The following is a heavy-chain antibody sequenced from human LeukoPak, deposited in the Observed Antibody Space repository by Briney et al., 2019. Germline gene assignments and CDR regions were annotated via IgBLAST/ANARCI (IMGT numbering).Heavy chain of an antibody. CDR1: GFTFDDYT. J-gene: IGHJ4*02. D-gene: IGHD6-13*01. V-gene: IGHV3-43*01. Sequence: GGSLRLSCAASGFTFDDYTMHWVRQALGKGLEWVSLISWDGGSTYYADSVKGRLTISRDNSKNSLYLQMNSLRTEDTALYYCAKDRAAAVALWFDYWGQGTLVTVSS. CDR3: AKDRAAAVALWFDY. CDR2: ISWDGGST.